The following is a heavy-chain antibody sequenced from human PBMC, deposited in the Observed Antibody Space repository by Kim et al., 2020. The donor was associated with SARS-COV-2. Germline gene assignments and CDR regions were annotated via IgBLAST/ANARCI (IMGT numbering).Heavy chain of an antibody. D-gene: IGHD4-17*01. J-gene: IGHJ4*02. V-gene: IGHV4-59*01. CDR3: AREATRDDDDFCFDS. Sequence: ACLKSRVTRCLDTSKNQFSLTLNSVTAADTAVYYCAREATRDDDDFCFDSWGQGTLVTVSS.